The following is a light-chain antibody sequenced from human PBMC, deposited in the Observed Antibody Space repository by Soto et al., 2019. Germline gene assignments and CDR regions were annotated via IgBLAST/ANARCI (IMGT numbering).Light chain of an antibody. CDR3: QQYHTSPLT. Sequence: EIVLTQSPGTLSLSPGERATFSCRASQSVSSSYIAWYQQKRGQAPRRLIYGASIRATGIPDRFSGSGSGTDFTLTISRLEPEDLALYYCQQYHTSPLTFGQGTKV. V-gene: IGKV3-20*01. CDR1: QSVSSSY. J-gene: IGKJ1*01. CDR2: GAS.